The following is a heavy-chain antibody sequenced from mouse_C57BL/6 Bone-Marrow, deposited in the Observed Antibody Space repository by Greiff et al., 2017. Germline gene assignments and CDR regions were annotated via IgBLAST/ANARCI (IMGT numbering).Heavy chain of an antibody. J-gene: IGHJ3*01. V-gene: IGHV1-15*01. CDR2: IDPETGGT. CDR1: GYTFTDYE. CDR3: TPPSGPAWFAY. Sequence: QVQLKQSGAELVRPGASVTLSCKASGYTFTDYEMHWVKQTPVHGLEWIGAIDPETGGTAYNQKFKGKAILTADKSSSTAYMELRSLTSEDSAVYYCTPPSGPAWFAYWGQGTLVTVSA.